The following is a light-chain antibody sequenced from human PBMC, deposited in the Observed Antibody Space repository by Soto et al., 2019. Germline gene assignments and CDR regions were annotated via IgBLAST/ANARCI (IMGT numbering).Light chain of an antibody. Sequence: QSAPTQPASVSGSPGQSITISCTGTSSDVGGYNYVSWYQQHPGKAPKLMIYEVSNRPSGVSNRFSGSKSGNTASLTISGLQAEDEADYYCSSYVGSFIFVFGTGTKLTVL. J-gene: IGLJ1*01. CDR3: SSYVGSFIFV. CDR1: SSDVGGYNY. V-gene: IGLV2-14*01. CDR2: EVS.